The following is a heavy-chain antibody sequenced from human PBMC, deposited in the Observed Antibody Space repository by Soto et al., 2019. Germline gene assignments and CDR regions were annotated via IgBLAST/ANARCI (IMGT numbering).Heavy chain of an antibody. J-gene: IGHJ4*02. CDR3: AKDLGQQVTGGDY. CDR1: GFTFDDYA. CDR2: ISWNSGSI. Sequence: EVQLVESGGGLVQPGRSLRLSCAASGFTFDDYAMHWVRQAPGKGLEWVSGISWNSGSIGYADSVKGRFTISRDNAKNPLYLQMNSLRAEDTALYYCAKDLGQQVTGGDYWGQGTLVTVSS. V-gene: IGHV3-9*01. D-gene: IGHD6-13*01.